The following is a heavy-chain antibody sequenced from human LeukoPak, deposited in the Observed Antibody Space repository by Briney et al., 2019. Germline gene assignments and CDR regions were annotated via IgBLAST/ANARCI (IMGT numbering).Heavy chain of an antibody. J-gene: IGHJ6*03. CDR3: ARTYGSGRNYMDV. CDR1: GFTFSDYY. D-gene: IGHD3-10*01. V-gene: IGHV3-11*04. Sequence: GGSLRLSCAASGFTFSDYYMSWIRQAPGKGLEWVSYISSSGSTVYYADSVKGRFTISRDNAKNSLYLQMNSLRAEDTAVYYCARTYGSGRNYMDVWGKGTTVTVSS. CDR2: ISSSGSTV.